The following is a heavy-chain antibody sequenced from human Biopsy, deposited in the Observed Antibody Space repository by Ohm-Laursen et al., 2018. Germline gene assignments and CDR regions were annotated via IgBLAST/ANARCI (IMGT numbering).Heavy chain of an antibody. D-gene: IGHD1/OR15-1a*01. Sequence: SDTLSLTWAVSGDSIHSNYWNWIRQPAGKGLEWIGRIFSGGTTNYNPSLQSRVTMSIDASKNQFSLRLNSVTAADTAVYYCAREAGEHSLLGLDHWGQGALVTVSS. CDR1: GDSIHSNY. J-gene: IGHJ4*02. CDR2: IFSGGTT. V-gene: IGHV4-4*07. CDR3: AREAGEHSLLGLDH.